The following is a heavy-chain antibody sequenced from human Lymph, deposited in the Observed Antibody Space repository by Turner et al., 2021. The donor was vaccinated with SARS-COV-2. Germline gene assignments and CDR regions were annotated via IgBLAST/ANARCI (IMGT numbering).Heavy chain of an antibody. Sequence: VQLVEYGGGLIQPGVSLGLSCAASGLTVSSNYMSWVSKAPGNGLECVAVIYSGGITYNADSVKCRFTISRDNSKNTLYLQMNSLIAEYTAVYYCARDLYYYGIDVWGQGTTVTVSS. CDR3: ARDLYYYGIDV. V-gene: IGHV3-53*01. CDR2: IYSGGIT. CDR1: GLTVSSNY. J-gene: IGHJ6*02.